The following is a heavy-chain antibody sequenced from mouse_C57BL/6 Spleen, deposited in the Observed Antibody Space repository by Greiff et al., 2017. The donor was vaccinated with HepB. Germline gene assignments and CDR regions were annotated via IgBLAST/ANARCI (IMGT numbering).Heavy chain of an antibody. CDR1: GFTFSSYT. CDR3: ARQDGYFDV. J-gene: IGHJ1*03. V-gene: IGHV5-9*01. CDR2: ISGGGGNT. Sequence: EVKLQESGGGLVKPGGSLKLSCAASGFTFSSYTMSWVRQTPEKRLEWVATISGGGGNTYYPDSVKGRFTISRDNAKNTLYLQMSSLRSEDTALYYCARQDGYFDVWGTGTTVTVSS.